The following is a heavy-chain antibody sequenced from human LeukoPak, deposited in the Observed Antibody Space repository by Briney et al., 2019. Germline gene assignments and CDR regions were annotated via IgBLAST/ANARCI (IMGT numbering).Heavy chain of an antibody. D-gene: IGHD6-19*01. V-gene: IGHV3-48*02. CDR1: GFTFDDYG. J-gene: IGHJ6*02. Sequence: PGGSLRLSCAASGFTFDDYGMSWVRQAPGKGLEWVSYISSSDTIYYADSVKGRFTISRDNAKNSLYLQMNSLRDEDTAVYSCARGTSGWEGYGMDVWGQGTTVTVSS. CDR2: ISSSDTI. CDR3: ARGTSGWEGYGMDV.